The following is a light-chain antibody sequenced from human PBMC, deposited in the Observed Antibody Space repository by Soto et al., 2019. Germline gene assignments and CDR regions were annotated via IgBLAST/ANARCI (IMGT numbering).Light chain of an antibody. CDR2: EVS. J-gene: IGLJ2*01. CDR3: SSYTSRITVV. CDR1: RSDVGGYNY. Sequence: QSALTQPASVSASPGQSITISCTGTRSDVGGYNYVSWYQQHPGKAPKLMIYEVSNRPSGVSNRFSGSKSGNTASLTISGLQADDEADYYCSSYTSRITVVFGGGTKLTVL. V-gene: IGLV2-14*01.